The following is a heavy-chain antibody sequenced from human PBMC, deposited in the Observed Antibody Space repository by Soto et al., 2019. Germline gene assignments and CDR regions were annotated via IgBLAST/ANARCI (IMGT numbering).Heavy chain of an antibody. D-gene: IGHD6-13*01. CDR1: GGSFSGYY. V-gene: IGHV4-34*01. CDR2: INHSGST. J-gene: IGHJ5*02. CDR3: ARGSGGNSWPVVGNWFDP. Sequence: SETLSLTCAVYGGSFSGYYWSWIRQPPGKGLEWIGEINHSGSTNYNPSLKSRVTISVDTSKNQFSLKLSSVTAADTAVYYCARGSGGNSWPVVGNWFDPWGQGTLVTVSS.